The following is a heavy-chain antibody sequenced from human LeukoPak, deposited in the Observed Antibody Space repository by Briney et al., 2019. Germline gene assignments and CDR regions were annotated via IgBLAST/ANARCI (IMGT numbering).Heavy chain of an antibody. CDR3: ARLLDTLNWFDP. CDR1: GGTFSSYA. Sequence: SVKVSCKASGGTFSSYAISWVRQAPGQGLEWMGGIIPIFGTANYAQKFQGRVTITTDESTSTAYMELSSMRSEDTAVYYCARLLDTLNWFDPWGQGTLVTVSS. V-gene: IGHV1-69*05. CDR2: IIPIFGTA. D-gene: IGHD5-18*01. J-gene: IGHJ5*02.